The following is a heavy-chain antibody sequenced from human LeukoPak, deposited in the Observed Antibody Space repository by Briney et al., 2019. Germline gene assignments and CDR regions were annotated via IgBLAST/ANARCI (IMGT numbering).Heavy chain of an antibody. CDR3: ARDFRAARPWVAFDP. J-gene: IGHJ5*02. Sequence: PSETLSLTCSVSGGSISSSSYYWGWIRQPPGKGLEWIATINYSGTTHYNPSLKSRVTISADTSNNQFSLKLNSVTAADTAVYYCARDFRAARPWVAFDPWGQGTLVTVSS. D-gene: IGHD6-6*01. CDR1: GGSISSSSYY. CDR2: INYSGTT. V-gene: IGHV4-39*07.